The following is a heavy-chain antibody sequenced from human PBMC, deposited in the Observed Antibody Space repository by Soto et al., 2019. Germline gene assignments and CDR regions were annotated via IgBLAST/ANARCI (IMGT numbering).Heavy chain of an antibody. D-gene: IGHD2-2*01. CDR1: GGTFISYA. V-gene: IGHV1-69*13. CDR2: IIPIFGTA. CDR3: ARDLCSRNSCYLNWFDT. J-gene: IGHJ5*01. Sequence: GASVKVSCKASGGTFISYAISWVRQAPGQGLEWMGGIIPIFGTANYAQKFQGRVTITADESTSTAYMELSSLRSEDTAVYYCARDLCSRNSCYLNWFDTWVHRTLVTVSS.